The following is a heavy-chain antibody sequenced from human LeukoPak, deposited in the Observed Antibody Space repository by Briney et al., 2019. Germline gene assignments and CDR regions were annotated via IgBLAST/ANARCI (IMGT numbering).Heavy chain of an antibody. Sequence: SETLSLTCAVYGGSFSGYYWSWIRQPPGKGLEWIGEINHSGSTNYNPSLKSRVTISVDTSKNHFSLKLCSVTAADTAVYYCARGAAAGPWGQGTLVTVSS. CDR2: INHSGST. D-gene: IGHD6-13*01. V-gene: IGHV4-34*01. J-gene: IGHJ4*02. CDR3: ARGAAAGP. CDR1: GGSFSGYY.